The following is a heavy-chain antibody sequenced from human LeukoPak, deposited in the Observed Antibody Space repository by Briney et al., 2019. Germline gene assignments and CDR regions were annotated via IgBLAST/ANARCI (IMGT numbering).Heavy chain of an antibody. D-gene: IGHD6-19*01. V-gene: IGHV1-46*01. CDR2: INPSGGST. Sequence: ASVKVSCKASGYTFTSYYMHWVRQAPGQGLGWMGIINPSGGSTSYAQKFQGRVTMTRDTSTSTVYMELSSLRSEDTAVYYCARDIDSSGWWDYYYGMDVWGQGTTVTVSS. J-gene: IGHJ6*02. CDR3: ARDIDSSGWWDYYYGMDV. CDR1: GYTFTSYY.